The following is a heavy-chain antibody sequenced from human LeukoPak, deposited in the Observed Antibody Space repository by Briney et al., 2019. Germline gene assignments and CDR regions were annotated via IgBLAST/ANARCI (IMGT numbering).Heavy chain of an antibody. CDR2: IYYSGST. Sequence: WETLSLTCTVSGGSISSYYWSWIRQPPGKGLEWIGYIYYSGSTNYNPSLKSRVTISVDTSKNQFSLKLSSVTAADTAVYYCARRRVTTIGYYYYYYMDVWGKGTTVTVSS. CDR3: ARRRVTTIGYYYYYYMDV. V-gene: IGHV4-59*01. J-gene: IGHJ6*03. CDR1: GGSISSYY. D-gene: IGHD4-11*01.